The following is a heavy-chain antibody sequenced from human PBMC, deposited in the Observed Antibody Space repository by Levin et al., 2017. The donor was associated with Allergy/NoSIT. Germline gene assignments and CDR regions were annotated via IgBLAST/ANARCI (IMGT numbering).Heavy chain of an antibody. Sequence: LSLTCAASGFTFNTYWMTWVRQAPGKGLEWVAYIKEDGSEKYYVDSVKGRFTISRDNAKTSLYLQMNSLRAGDTAVYYCARVHSGYDYGDALDYWGQGTLVTVSS. CDR1: GFTFNTYW. CDR3: ARVHSGYDYGDALDY. CDR2: IKEDGSEK. V-gene: IGHV3-7*01. D-gene: IGHD5-12*01. J-gene: IGHJ4*02.